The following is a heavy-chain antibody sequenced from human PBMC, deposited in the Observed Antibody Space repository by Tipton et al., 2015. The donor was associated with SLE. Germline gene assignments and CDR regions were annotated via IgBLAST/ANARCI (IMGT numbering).Heavy chain of an antibody. CDR2: INPSGGST. Sequence: QVQLVQSGAEVKKPGASVKASCKASGYTFSSYYMHWVRQAPGQGLECMGIINPSGGSTDYAQKFQGRVTMTRDTSTSTVYMELSSLRSEDTAVYYCAGRGCSSTSCYGADYYYMDVWGKGTTVTVSS. CDR3: AGRGCSSTSCYGADYYYMDV. J-gene: IGHJ6*03. V-gene: IGHV1-46*01. D-gene: IGHD2-2*01. CDR1: GYTFSSYY.